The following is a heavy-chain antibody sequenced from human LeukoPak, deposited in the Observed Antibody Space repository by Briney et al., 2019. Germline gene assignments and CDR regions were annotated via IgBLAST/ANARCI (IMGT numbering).Heavy chain of an antibody. CDR2: IYYSGST. CDR1: GGSISSYY. D-gene: IGHD6-19*01. V-gene: IGHV4-59*01. J-gene: IGHJ4*02. CDR3: ARGVRRIAVAGTDYYFDY. Sequence: SETLSLTCTVSGGSISSYYWCWIRQPPGKGLGRIGYIYYSGSTNYNPSLKSRVTISVDTSKNQFSLKLSSVTAADTAVYYCARGVRRIAVAGTDYYFDYWGQGTLVTVSS.